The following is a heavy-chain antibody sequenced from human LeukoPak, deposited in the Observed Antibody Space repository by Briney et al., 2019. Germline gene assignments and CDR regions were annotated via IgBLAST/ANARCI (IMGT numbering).Heavy chain of an antibody. J-gene: IGHJ4*02. V-gene: IGHV2-70*11. Sequence: SGPALVKPTQTLTLTCTFSGFSLSTSGMCVSWIRQPPGKALEWLARIDWDDDKYNSTSLKTRLTISKDTSKNQVVLTMTNMDPVDTATYYCARTYGSGSYFDYWGQGTLVTVSS. D-gene: IGHD3-10*01. CDR1: GFSLSTSGMC. CDR3: ARTYGSGSYFDY. CDR2: IDWDDDK.